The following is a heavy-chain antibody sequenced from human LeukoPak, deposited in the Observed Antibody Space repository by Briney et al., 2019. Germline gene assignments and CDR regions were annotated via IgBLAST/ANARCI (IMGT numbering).Heavy chain of an antibody. V-gene: IGHV1-69*13. CDR1: GGTFSSYA. CDR2: IIPIIGTA. D-gene: IGHD2-8*01. Sequence: EASVKVSCKASGGTFSSYAISWVRQAPGQGLEWMGGIIPIIGTANYAQKFQGRVTITADESTSTAYMELSSLRSEDTAVYYCASGVNDAFDIWGEGTMVTDSP. CDR3: ASGVNDAFDI. J-gene: IGHJ3*02.